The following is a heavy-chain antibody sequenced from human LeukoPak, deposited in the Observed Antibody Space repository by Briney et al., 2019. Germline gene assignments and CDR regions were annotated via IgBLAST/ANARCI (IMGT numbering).Heavy chain of an antibody. Sequence: SRTLSLTCAVSGGSISSGGYSWSWIRQPPGKGLEWIGYIYHSGSTYYNPSLKSRVTISVDRSKNQFSLKLSSVTAADTAVYYCARGPWISSGWFVDYWGQGTLVTVSS. J-gene: IGHJ4*02. V-gene: IGHV4-30-2*01. CDR3: ARGPWISSGWFVDY. D-gene: IGHD6-19*01. CDR1: GGSISSGGYS. CDR2: IYHSGST.